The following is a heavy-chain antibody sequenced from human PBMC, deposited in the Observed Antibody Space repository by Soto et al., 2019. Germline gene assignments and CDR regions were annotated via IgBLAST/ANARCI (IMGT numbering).Heavy chain of an antibody. CDR1: GFALSYHN. CDR2: ISSSTSAT. J-gene: IGHJ4*02. V-gene: IGHV3-48*01. D-gene: IGHD2-21*01. CDR3: VRDSAYSFDY. Sequence: EVQLVESGGGLVQPGGSLRLSCAASGFALSYHNMKWVRQAAGKGLEWVSDISSSTSATYYADSVKGRFTISRDNAKNSLYLQMNSLRAEDTAIYYCVRDSAYSFDYWGQGTLVTVSS.